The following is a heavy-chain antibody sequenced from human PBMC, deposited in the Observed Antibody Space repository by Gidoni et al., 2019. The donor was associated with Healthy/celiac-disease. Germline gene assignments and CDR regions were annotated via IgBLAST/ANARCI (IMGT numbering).Heavy chain of an antibody. J-gene: IGHJ6*02. Sequence: QVQLVQSGAEVKKPGASVKVSCKAAGYTFNGYYMHWVRQAPGQGLEWMGWINPNSGGTNYAQKFQGRVTMTRDTSISTAYMELSRLRSDDTAVYYCARDGWELLSYYYYGMDVWGQGTTVTVSS. CDR3: ARDGWELLSYYYYGMDV. CDR2: INPNSGGT. D-gene: IGHD1-26*01. V-gene: IGHV1-2*02. CDR1: GYTFNGYY.